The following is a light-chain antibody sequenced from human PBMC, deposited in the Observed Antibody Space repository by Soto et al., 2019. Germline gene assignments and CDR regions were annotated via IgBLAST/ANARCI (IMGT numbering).Light chain of an antibody. Sequence: EIFLTQSPGTLSLSPGERATLSCRASQSVSSTYLAWYQQKPGQAPRLLIHDASSRATGIPDRFSGSGSGRDFTLTISRLEPEDFAVYFCQQFLSSPVTFGQGTKVDIK. J-gene: IGKJ1*01. CDR3: QQFLSSPVT. CDR1: QSVSSTY. CDR2: DAS. V-gene: IGKV3-20*01.